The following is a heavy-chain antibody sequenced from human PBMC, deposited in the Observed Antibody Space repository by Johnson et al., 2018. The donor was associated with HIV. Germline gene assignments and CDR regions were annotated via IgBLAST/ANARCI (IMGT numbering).Heavy chain of an antibody. J-gene: IGHJ3*02. V-gene: IGHV3-23*04. D-gene: IGHD3-3*01. CDR2: ISGSGGST. Sequence: EVQLVESGGGVVQPGGSLRLSCAASGFTFDDYAMSWVRQAPGKGLEWVSAISGSGGSTYNADSVKGRFTISRDNSKNTLYLQMNSLRAEDPAVYYCARVSIWSGYPDAFDIWCQGTMVTVSS. CDR3: ARVSIWSGYPDAFDI. CDR1: GFTFDDYA.